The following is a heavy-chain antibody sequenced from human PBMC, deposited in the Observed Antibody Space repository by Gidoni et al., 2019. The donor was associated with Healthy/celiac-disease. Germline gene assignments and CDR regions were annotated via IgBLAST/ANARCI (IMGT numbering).Heavy chain of an antibody. CDR2: VDPEDAET. Sequence: EVQLVQSGAEVKQPGATVKISCTASGYPFTDYYMHWGQQATGKGLEWVGLVDPEDAETIYAEKFQGRVTITADTSTDTAYMELSSLRSEDTAVYYCATASPLAGVPHWGQGTLVTVSS. V-gene: IGHV1-69-2*01. J-gene: IGHJ1*01. D-gene: IGHD3-10*01. CDR3: ATASPLAGVPH. CDR1: GYPFTDYY.